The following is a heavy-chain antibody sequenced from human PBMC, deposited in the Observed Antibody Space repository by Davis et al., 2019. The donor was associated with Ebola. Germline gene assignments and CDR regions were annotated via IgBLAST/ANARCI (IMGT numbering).Heavy chain of an antibody. D-gene: IGHD2-21*02. CDR2: VLHDGNIR. J-gene: IGHJ6*02. Sequence: GGSLRLSCAASGFSFSSYGMHWVRQAPGKGLEWVAGVLHDGNIRYYADSVKGRFTISRDNSKNTLYLQMNSLRDGDTALYYCAKDYHDSWGQGTTVTVSS. CDR3: AKDYHDS. CDR1: GFSFSSYG. V-gene: IGHV3-30*18.